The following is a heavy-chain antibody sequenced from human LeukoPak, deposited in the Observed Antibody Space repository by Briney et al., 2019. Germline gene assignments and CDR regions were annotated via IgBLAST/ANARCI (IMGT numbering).Heavy chain of an antibody. Sequence: SQTLSLTCAISGDRVSSNSVAWYWIRQSPSRGLEWLGRTYYRSKWYKDYAASVESRISINPDTSRNQFSLQLNSVTAADTAVYYCARDPYNWNDAEYYYYGMDVWGQGTTVTVSS. CDR2: TYYRSKWYK. J-gene: IGHJ6*02. CDR3: ARDPYNWNDAEYYYYGMDV. D-gene: IGHD1-20*01. V-gene: IGHV6-1*01. CDR1: GDRVSSNSVA.